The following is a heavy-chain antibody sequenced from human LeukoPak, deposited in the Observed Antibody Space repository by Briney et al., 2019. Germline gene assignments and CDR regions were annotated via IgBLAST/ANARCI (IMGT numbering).Heavy chain of an antibody. J-gene: IGHJ4*02. V-gene: IGHV3-48*03. Sequence: GGSLRLSCAASGFTFSSYEMNWVRQAPGKGLEWVSYISSSGSTIYYADSVKGRFTISRDNAKNSLYLQMNSLRAEDTAVYYCARSYDVNLAYWGQGTLVTVSS. CDR2: ISSSGSTI. CDR1: GFTFSSYE. CDR3: ARSYDVNLAY. D-gene: IGHD1-1*01.